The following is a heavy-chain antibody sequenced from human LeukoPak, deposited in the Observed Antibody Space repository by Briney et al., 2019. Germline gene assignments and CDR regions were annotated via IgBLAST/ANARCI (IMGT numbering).Heavy chain of an antibody. V-gene: IGHV4-59*01. CDR1: GGSISSYY. D-gene: IGHD4-17*01. CDR3: AGLAVTTYSWWFDP. CDR2: IYYSGST. Sequence: PSETLSLTCTVSGGSISSYYWSWIRQPPGKGLEWIGYIYYSGSTNYNPSLKSLVTISVDTSKNQFSLKLSSVTAGDTAVYYCAGLAVTTYSWWFDPWGQGTLVTVSS. J-gene: IGHJ5*02.